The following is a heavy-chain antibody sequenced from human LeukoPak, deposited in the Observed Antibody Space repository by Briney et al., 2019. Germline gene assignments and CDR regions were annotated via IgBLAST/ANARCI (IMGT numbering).Heavy chain of an antibody. CDR1: GFTFRSYV. J-gene: IGHJ4*02. V-gene: IGHV3-23*01. D-gene: IGHD6-19*01. Sequence: GGSLRLSCATSGFTFRSYVMNSVRQAPGKGLEWVSAISGSADYTYYADSVKGRFIISRDNSKNIVHLQMNSLRAEDTALYYCAKRDTRSNGWLACDDCGQGTLVTVSS. CDR3: AKRDTRSNGWLACDD. CDR2: ISGSADYT.